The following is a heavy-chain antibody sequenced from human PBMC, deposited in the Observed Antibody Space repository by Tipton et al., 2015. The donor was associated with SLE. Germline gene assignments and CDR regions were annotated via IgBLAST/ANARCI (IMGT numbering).Heavy chain of an antibody. V-gene: IGHV4-39*01. D-gene: IGHD7-27*01. CDR1: GASISSGSSY. J-gene: IGHJ5*02. CDR2: IYYSGSA. CDR3: ARHGHPGLGRNWFDP. Sequence: LRLSCTVSGASISSGSSYWSWIRQPAGKGLQWIGSIYYSGSAYYNPSLKSRVTISVDTSKNQFSLKLSSVTAADTAVYYCARHGHPGLGRNWFDPWGQGTLVTVSS.